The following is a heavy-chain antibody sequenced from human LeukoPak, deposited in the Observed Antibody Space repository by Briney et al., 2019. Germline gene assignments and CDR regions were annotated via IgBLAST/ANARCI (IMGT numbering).Heavy chain of an antibody. V-gene: IGHV1-8*01. CDR3: ARASYDFWSGYYRRNDAFDI. CDR2: MNPNSGNT. J-gene: IGHJ3*02. CDR1: GYTFTSYD. Sequence: ASVKVSCKASGYTFTSYDINWVRQATGQGLKWMGWMNPNSGNTGYAQKFQGRVTMTRNTSISTAYMELSSLRSEDTAVYYCARASYDFWSGYYRRNDAFDIWGQGTMVTVSS. D-gene: IGHD3-3*01.